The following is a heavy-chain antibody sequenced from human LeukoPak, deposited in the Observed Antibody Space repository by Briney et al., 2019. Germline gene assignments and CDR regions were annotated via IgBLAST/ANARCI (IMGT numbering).Heavy chain of an antibody. CDR3: ARVGPSYSSSWERFFDY. CDR1: GGSISSGGYS. V-gene: IGHV4-61*08. D-gene: IGHD6-13*01. Sequence: PSETLSLTCAVSGGSISSGGYSWSWIRQPPGKGLEWIGYIYYSGSTNYNPSLKSRVTISVDTSKNQFSLKLSSVTAADTAVYYCARVGPSYSSSWERFFDYWGQGTLVTVSS. CDR2: IYYSGST. J-gene: IGHJ4*02.